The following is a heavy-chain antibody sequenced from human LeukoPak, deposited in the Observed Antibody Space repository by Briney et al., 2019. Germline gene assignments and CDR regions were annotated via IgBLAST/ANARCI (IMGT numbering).Heavy chain of an antibody. CDR3: ARAAAAGTDY. Sequence: KTSETLSLTCTVSGGSVSSGSYYWSWIRQPPGKGLEWIGYIYYSGSTNYNPSLKSRVTISVDTSKNQFSLKLSSVTAADTAVYYCARAAAAGTDYWGQGTLVTVSS. D-gene: IGHD6-13*01. V-gene: IGHV4-61*01. CDR1: GGSVSSGSYY. J-gene: IGHJ4*02. CDR2: IYYSGST.